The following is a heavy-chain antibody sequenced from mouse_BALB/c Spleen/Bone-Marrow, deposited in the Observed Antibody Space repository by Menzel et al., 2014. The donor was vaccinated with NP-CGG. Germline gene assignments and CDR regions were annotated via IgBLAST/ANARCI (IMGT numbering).Heavy chain of an antibody. CDR2: INPGSGGT. D-gene: IGHD4-1*01. Sequence: QVQLKHSGAELVRPGTSVKVSCKASGYASTNYLIEWVKQRPGQGLEWIGVINPGSGGTNYNEKFKAKATLTADKSSSTAYMQLSSLTSDDSAVYFCARCLTGTSAMGYWGQGTSVTVSS. J-gene: IGHJ4*01. CDR1: GYASTNYL. V-gene: IGHV1-54*01. CDR3: ARCLTGTSAMGY.